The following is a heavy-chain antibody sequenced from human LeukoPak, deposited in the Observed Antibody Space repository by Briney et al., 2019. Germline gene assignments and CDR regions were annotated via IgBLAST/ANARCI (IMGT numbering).Heavy chain of an antibody. CDR2: VIPIFGTA. J-gene: IGHJ3*02. V-gene: IGHV1-69*01. D-gene: IGHD3-10*01. Sequence: SVKVSCKASGGTFSSYAISWVRQAPGQGLEWMGGVIPIFGTANYAQKFQGRVTITADESTSTAYMELSSLRSEDTAVYYCARLGSPKNYYGSGSYYKEEDAFDIWGQGTMVTVSS. CDR1: GGTFSSYA. CDR3: ARLGSPKNYYGSGSYYKEEDAFDI.